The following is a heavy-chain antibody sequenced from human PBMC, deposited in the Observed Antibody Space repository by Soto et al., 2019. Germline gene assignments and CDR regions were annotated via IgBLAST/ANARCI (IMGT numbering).Heavy chain of an antibody. J-gene: IGHJ6*02. CDR2: ISAYDDNT. CDR1: GYTFTSFG. Sequence: GASVKVSCKASGYTFTSFGISWVRQAPGQGLEWMGWISAYDDNTNYARKFQDRVTMTTDTSTTTAYMELTSLRSDDTAVYYCARPLDYYYYAMDVWGQGTTVTVSS. V-gene: IGHV1-18*01. CDR3: ARPLDYYYYAMDV.